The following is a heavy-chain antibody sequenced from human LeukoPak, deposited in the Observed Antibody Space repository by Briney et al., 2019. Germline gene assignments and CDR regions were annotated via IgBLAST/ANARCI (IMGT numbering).Heavy chain of an antibody. Sequence: SETLSLTCTVSGGSISSSSYYWGWIRQPPGKGLEWIGSIYYSGSTYYNPSLKSRVTISVDTSKNHFSLKLSSVTAADTAVYYCARAKKRSGRSRNFYLDVWGKGTTVTVSS. CDR1: GGSISSSSYY. CDR3: ARAKKRSGRSRNFYLDV. CDR2: IYYSGST. J-gene: IGHJ6*03. V-gene: IGHV4-39*02. D-gene: IGHD1-26*01.